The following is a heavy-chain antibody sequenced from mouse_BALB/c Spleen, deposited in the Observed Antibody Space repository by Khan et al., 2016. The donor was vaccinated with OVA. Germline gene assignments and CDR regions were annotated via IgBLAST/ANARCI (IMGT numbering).Heavy chain of an antibody. CDR1: GFTFSSFG. D-gene: IGHD2-1*01. V-gene: IGHV5-17*02. CDR3: ARSGGNFHWYFDV. J-gene: IGHJ1*01. CDR2: ISSGSSTI. Sequence: EVKLVESGGGLVQPRGSRKLSCAASGFTFSSFGMHWVRQAPKKGLEWVAYISSGSSTIYYVDTVKGRFTISRDSPKNTLFLQMTSLRSEDTAMYYCARSGGNFHWYFDVWGAGTSVTVSS.